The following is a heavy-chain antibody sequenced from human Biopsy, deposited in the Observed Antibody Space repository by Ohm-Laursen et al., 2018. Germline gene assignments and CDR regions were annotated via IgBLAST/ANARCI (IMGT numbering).Heavy chain of an antibody. Sequence: TQTLTLTCSFSGFSLTNGGLSVGWIRQSPGRALEWLGLIYGDDNKRYSPFLKSRLLITKDTSKNQVVLTLTNVDPVDTGTYYCAHRQKWTFDLWGRGTLVTVSS. V-gene: IGHV2-5*02. J-gene: IGHJ2*01. CDR2: IYGDDNK. CDR1: GFSLTNGGLS. CDR3: AHRQKWTFDL. D-gene: IGHD1-26*01.